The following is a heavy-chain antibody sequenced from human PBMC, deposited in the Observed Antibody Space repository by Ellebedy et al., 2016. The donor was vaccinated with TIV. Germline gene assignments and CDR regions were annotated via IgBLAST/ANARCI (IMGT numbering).Heavy chain of an antibody. J-gene: IGHJ4*02. D-gene: IGHD1-1*01. V-gene: IGHV3-9*01. Sequence: SLKISCAASGFTFDDFAMHWVRQAPGLGLEWVSGISWNSGSMHYTDSVKGRFTISRDNALNSLYLQMNSLRVEDTAVYFCARGDDNSGDYWGQGTLVTVSS. CDR1: GFTFDDFA. CDR3: ARGDDNSGDY. CDR2: ISWNSGSM.